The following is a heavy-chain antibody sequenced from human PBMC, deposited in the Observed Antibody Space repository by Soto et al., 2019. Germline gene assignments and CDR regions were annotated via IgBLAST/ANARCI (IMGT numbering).Heavy chain of an antibody. CDR1: GFTFSSYG. J-gene: IGHJ3*02. CDR2: ISYDGSNK. V-gene: IGHV3-30*03. Sequence: QVQLVESGGGVVQPGRSLRLSCAASGFTFSSYGMHWVRQAPGKGLEWVAVISYDGSNKYYADSVKGRFTISRDNSXXTLYLQMNSLRAEDTAVYYCARGRGKKTTSDAFDIWGQGTMVTVSS. D-gene: IGHD1-1*01. CDR3: ARGRGKKTTSDAFDI.